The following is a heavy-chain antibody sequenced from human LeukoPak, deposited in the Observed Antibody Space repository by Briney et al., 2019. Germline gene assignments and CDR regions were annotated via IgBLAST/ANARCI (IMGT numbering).Heavy chain of an antibody. D-gene: IGHD3-22*01. CDR1: GGSISSSSYY. J-gene: IGHJ3*02. CDR3: ARARNYYDSSDYYYEGDAFDI. V-gene: IGHV4-39*07. Sequence: SETLSLTCTVSGGSISSSSYYWGWIRQPPGKGLEWIGSIYYSGSTYYNPSLKSRVTISVDTSKNQFSLKLSSVTAADTAVYFCARARNYYDSSDYYYEGDAFDIWGQGTMVTVSS. CDR2: IYYSGST.